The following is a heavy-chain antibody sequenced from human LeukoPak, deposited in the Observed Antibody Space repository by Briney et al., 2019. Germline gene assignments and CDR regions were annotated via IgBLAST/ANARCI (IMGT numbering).Heavy chain of an antibody. J-gene: IGHJ4*02. D-gene: IGHD3-10*01. Sequence: GGSLRLSCAASGFTFSSYGMHWVRQAPGKGLEWVAVIWYDGSNKYYADSVKGRFTISRDNSKNTLYLQMNSLRAEGTAVYYCARERGYYGSGSPLDYWGQGTLVTVSS. CDR2: IWYDGSNK. CDR3: ARERGYYGSGSPLDY. V-gene: IGHV3-33*01. CDR1: GFTFSSYG.